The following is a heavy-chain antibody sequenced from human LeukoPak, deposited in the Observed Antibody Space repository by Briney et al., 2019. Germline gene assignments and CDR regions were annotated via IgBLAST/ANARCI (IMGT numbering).Heavy chain of an antibody. CDR3: ARGSRTTAFHFYYYMDV. Sequence: SEALSLTCAVSGYSISSDSYWGWIRQPPGKGLEWSGSIYHSGSTYYNSSLKSRVTISVDTSKNQFSLKLSSVTDANPDVYFCARGSRTTAFHFYYYMDVWGKGTTVTVSS. J-gene: IGHJ6*03. D-gene: IGHD1-1*01. CDR1: GYSISSDSY. V-gene: IGHV4-38-2*01. CDR2: IYHSGST.